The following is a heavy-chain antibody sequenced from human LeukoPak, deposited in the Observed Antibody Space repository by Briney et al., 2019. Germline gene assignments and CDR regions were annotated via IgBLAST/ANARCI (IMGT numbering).Heavy chain of an antibody. V-gene: IGHV3-23*01. CDR3: ARASWVSTADAVR. Sequence: PGWSLRLSCAVSGLSFSSFAMSWVRQAPARGLEWLSSMKGTGETIYADSVRGRCTLFRDGSRNTVYLQLNNLRVEDTAVYYCARASWVSTADAVRWGQGTVVTVSS. CDR1: GLSFSSFA. J-gene: IGHJ4*02. CDR2: MKGTGET. D-gene: IGHD3-16*01.